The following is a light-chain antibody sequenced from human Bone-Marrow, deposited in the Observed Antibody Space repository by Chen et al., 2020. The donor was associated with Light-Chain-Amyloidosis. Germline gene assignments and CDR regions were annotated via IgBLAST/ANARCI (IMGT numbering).Light chain of an antibody. J-gene: IGLJ3*02. CDR2: KDK. CDR3: QSAYTTASFRV. V-gene: IGLV3-25*03. CDR1: VLSNQS. Sequence: STELTQPPSVSVSPGQTARITCSGDVLSNQSGYWYQQKPSQAPVMLIYKDKERPSGIPERFSGSSSGTTVTLTISGVQAEDEADYYWQSAYTTASFRVFGGGTKLTVL.